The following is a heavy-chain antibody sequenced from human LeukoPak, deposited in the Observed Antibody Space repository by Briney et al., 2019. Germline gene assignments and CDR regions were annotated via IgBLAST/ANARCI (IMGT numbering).Heavy chain of an antibody. CDR1: GYTFSSYG. CDR2: ISAYNGHT. CDR3: ASGPIGGVIVMFDY. Sequence: GASVKVSCKASGYTFSSYGINWVRQAPGQGLEWMGWISAYNGHTNYAQKLQGRVTVSTDTSTSTAYMELRSLRSDDTAVYYCASGPIGGVIVMFDYWGQGTLVTVSS. V-gene: IGHV1-18*01. J-gene: IGHJ4*02. D-gene: IGHD3-16*02.